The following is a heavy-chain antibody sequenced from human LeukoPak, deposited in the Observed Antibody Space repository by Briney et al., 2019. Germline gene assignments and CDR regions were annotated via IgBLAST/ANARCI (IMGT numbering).Heavy chain of an antibody. CDR1: GGTFSSYA. J-gene: IGHJ3*02. V-gene: IGHV1-69*04. Sequence: SVKVSCEASGGTFSSYAISWVRQAPGQGREWMGRIIPILGIANYAQKFQGRVTITADKSTSTAYMELSSLRSEDTAVYYCARGGSRAGDGYNSAQDAFDIWGQGTMVTVSS. D-gene: IGHD5-24*01. CDR2: IIPILGIA. CDR3: ARGGSRAGDGYNSAQDAFDI.